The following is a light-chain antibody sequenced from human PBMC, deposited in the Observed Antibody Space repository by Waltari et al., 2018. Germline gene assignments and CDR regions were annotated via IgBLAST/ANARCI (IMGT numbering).Light chain of an antibody. CDR2: DTS. V-gene: IGKV3-20*01. CDR1: QSISKY. Sequence: EIVLTQSPGTLSLSPGERATLSCRASQSISKYLAWYQQKPDQAPRLLILDTSTRATGIPDRFSGSGSGTDFSLTISRLEPEDFAVYYCQKYGTLPATFGQGTKVELK. J-gene: IGKJ1*01. CDR3: QKYGTLPAT.